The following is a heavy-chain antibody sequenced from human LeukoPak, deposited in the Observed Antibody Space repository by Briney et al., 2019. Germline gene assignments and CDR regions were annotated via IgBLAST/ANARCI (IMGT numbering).Heavy chain of an antibody. CDR2: IDPNSGGT. Sequence: ASVKVSCKASGYTFTAYYMHWVRQAPGQGPEWMGWIDPNSGGTNYAQNFEGRVTMTRDTSISTVYMELSRLRSDDTAVYYCARDIGYRNYMDVWGKGTTVTVSS. CDR3: ARDIGYRNYMDV. D-gene: IGHD5-12*01. CDR1: GYTFTAYY. J-gene: IGHJ6*03. V-gene: IGHV1-2*02.